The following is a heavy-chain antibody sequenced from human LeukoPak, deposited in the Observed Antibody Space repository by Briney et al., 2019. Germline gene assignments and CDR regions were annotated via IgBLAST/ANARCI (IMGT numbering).Heavy chain of an antibody. CDR2: ISSSGSTI. D-gene: IGHD3-22*01. J-gene: IGHJ4*02. V-gene: IGHV3-48*03. CDR1: GFILRIYE. Sequence: GGSLRLSXAASGFILRIYEMNWVGQAPGKGLEWISYISSSGSTIHYADSVKGRFTISRDNAENSLYLQMNSLRAEDTAVYYCARVGYYDSSGFWGQGTLVTVSS. CDR3: ARVGYYDSSGF.